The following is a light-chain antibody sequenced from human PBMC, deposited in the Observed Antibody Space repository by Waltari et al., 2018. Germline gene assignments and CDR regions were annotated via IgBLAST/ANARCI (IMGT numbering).Light chain of an antibody. Sequence: QSALTQPPSASGSPGQSITISCTGISTDVEGYDPGFLSQQHPGKAPKLLNYEVTKRPSGVPDRFSGSKSHNTAALAVSGLQAEDEADYYCRSYAGGSSLMFGGGTKLTVL. CDR2: EVT. CDR1: STDVEGYDP. J-gene: IGLJ3*02. V-gene: IGLV2-8*01. CDR3: RSYAGGSSLM.